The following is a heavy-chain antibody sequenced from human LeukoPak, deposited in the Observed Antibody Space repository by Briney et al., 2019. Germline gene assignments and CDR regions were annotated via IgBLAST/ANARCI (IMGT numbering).Heavy chain of an antibody. CDR2: ISSSSSYI. CDR3: ARVPTAMVEGDY. CDR1: GFTFSSYS. D-gene: IGHD5-18*01. Sequence: PGGSLGLSCAASGFTFSSYSMNWVRQAPGKGLEWVSSISSSSSYIYYADSVKGRFTISRDNAKNSLYLQMNSLRAEDTAVYYCARVPTAMVEGDYWGQGTLVSVSS. J-gene: IGHJ4*02. V-gene: IGHV3-21*01.